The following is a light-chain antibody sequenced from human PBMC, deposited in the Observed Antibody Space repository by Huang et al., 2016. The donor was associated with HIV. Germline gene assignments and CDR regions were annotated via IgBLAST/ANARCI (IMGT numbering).Light chain of an antibody. Sequence: DIQMTQSPSSLSASVGDRVTITCRASQSITTYLNWYQQKAGKAPKLLTYAASILQSGVPSRFIGSGSGTDFTLTSSSLQPEGFATYYCQQSYNTPWTFGQGTKVEIK. CDR3: QQSYNTPWT. CDR2: AAS. CDR1: QSITTY. J-gene: IGKJ1*01. V-gene: IGKV1-39*01.